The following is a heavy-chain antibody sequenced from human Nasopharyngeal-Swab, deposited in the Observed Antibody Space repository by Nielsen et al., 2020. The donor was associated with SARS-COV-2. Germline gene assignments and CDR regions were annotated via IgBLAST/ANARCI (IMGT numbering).Heavy chain of an antibody. CDR2: INPSGGST. CDR1: GYNFPSYY. V-gene: IGHV1-46*01. J-gene: IGHJ4*02. D-gene: IGHD6-13*01. Sequence: ASVKVSCKASGYNFPSYYLHWVRQAPGQGLEWMGIINPSGGSTRYAQKFQGRVTMTRDTSTSTVYMVLSSLRSEDTAVYYWARDRYLIPSAAGKDYWGQGTLVTVSS. CDR3: ARDRYLIPSAAGKDY.